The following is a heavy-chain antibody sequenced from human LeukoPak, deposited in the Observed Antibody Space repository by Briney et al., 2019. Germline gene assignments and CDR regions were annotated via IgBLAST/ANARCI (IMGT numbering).Heavy chain of an antibody. V-gene: IGHV1-2*02. Sequence: ASGKVSCKASGYTFTGYYMHWVRQAPGQGLEWMGWINPNSGGTNYAQKFQGRVTMTKDTSISTAYMELSRLRSDDTAVYYCARDGLLWFGELLYLDYWGQGTLVTVSS. CDR2: INPNSGGT. J-gene: IGHJ4*02. CDR1: GYTFTGYY. CDR3: ARDGLLWFGELLYLDY. D-gene: IGHD3-10*01.